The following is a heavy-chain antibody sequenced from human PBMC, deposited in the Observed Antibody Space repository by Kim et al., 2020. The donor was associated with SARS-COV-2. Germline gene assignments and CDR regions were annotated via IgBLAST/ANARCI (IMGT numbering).Heavy chain of an antibody. V-gene: IGHV7-4-1*02. Sequence: ASVKVSCKASGYTFTSYAMNWVRQAPGQGLEWMGWINTNTGNPTYAQGFTGRFVFSLDTSVSTAYLQINSLKAEDTAVYYCARSDYSISYYYYGMDVWGQGTTVTVSS. J-gene: IGHJ6*02. D-gene: IGHD4-4*01. CDR3: ARSDYSISYYYYGMDV. CDR1: GYTFTSYA. CDR2: INTNTGNP.